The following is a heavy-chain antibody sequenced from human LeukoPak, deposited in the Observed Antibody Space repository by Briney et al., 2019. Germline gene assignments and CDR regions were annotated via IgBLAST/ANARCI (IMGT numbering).Heavy chain of an antibody. CDR2: IYTSGST. J-gene: IGHJ4*02. V-gene: IGHV4-61*02. Sequence: PSQTLSLTCTVSGGSISSGSYYWSWIRQPAGKGLEWIGRIYTSGSTNYNPSLKSRVTISVDTSKNQFSLKLSSVTAADTAVYYCARRGYCSSTSCYVFDYWGQGTLVTVSS. D-gene: IGHD2-2*01. CDR3: ARRGYCSSTSCYVFDY. CDR1: GGSISSGSYY.